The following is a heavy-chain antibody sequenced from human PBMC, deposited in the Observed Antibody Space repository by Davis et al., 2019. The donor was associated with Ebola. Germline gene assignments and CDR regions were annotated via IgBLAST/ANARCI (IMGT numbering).Heavy chain of an antibody. CDR2: IRSKANSYVT. CDR3: TYTVTTYVDY. V-gene: IGHV3-73*01. CDR1: WFTFSGSA. D-gene: IGHD4-11*01. Sequence: GESLKTPCAASWFTFSGSAMPRVRQASGQGLEWVGRIRSKANSYVTAYAASVKGRFTISRDDSKNTAYLQMSSLTTEDTAVYYCTYTVTTYVDYWGQGTLVTVSS. J-gene: IGHJ4*02.